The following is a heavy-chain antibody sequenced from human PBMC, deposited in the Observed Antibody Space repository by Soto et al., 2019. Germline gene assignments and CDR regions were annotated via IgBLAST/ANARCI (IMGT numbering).Heavy chain of an antibody. D-gene: IGHD2-2*01. CDR1: GYTFTSYF. Sequence: GALVKGSRKASGYTFTSYFMHWLRQAPGQGLEWMGWINAYNGNTNYAQKLQGRVTMTTDTSTSTAYMELRSLRSDDTAVYYCARDDFISTSCYVAFLGQGTLVTVS. V-gene: IGHV1-18*04. CDR3: ARDDFISTSCYVAF. CDR2: INAYNGNT. J-gene: IGHJ4*02.